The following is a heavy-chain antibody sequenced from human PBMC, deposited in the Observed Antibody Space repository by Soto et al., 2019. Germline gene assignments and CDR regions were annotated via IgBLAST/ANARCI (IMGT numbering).Heavy chain of an antibody. J-gene: IGHJ4*02. V-gene: IGHV3-15*01. D-gene: IGHD1-26*01. Sequence: EVQLVESGGGLVKPGGSLRLSCAASGFTFSNAWMSWVRQAPGKGLEWVGRIKSKTDGGTTDYAAPVKGRFTISRDDSKNTLYLQMNSLKTEDTAVYYCTTEVGATEPSYYFDCWGQGTLVTVSS. CDR2: IKSKTDGGTT. CDR3: TTEVGATEPSYYFDC. CDR1: GFTFSNAW.